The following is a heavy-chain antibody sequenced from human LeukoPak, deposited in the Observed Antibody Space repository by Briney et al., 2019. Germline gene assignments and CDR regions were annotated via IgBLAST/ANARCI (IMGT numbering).Heavy chain of an antibody. CDR3: ARSKGYCSGGSCYPFDY. CDR2: IKQDESER. Sequence: PGGSLRLSCEASGFTFSNSAMNWVRQAPGEGLEWVANIKQDESERYYVDSVKGRFTISRDNAKNSLYLQMNSLRAEDTAVYYCARSKGYCSGGSCYPFDYWGQGTLVTVSS. J-gene: IGHJ4*02. D-gene: IGHD2-15*01. V-gene: IGHV3-7*03. CDR1: GFTFSNSA.